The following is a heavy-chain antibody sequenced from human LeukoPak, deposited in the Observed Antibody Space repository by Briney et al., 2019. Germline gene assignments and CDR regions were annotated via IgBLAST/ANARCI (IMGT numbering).Heavy chain of an antibody. V-gene: IGHV1-69*04. CDR1: GGTFSSYA. J-gene: IGHJ4*02. Sequence: SVKVSCKASGGTFSSYAIIWVRQAPGQGLEWMGRIIPILGIANYAQKFQGRVTITADKSTSTAYMELSSLRSEDTAVYYCARANYGGNSGIDYWGQGTLVTVSS. CDR2: IIPILGIA. CDR3: ARANYGGNSGIDY. D-gene: IGHD4-23*01.